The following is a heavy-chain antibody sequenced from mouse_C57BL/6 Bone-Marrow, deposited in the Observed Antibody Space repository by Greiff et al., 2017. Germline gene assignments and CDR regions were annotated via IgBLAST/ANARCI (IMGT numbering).Heavy chain of an antibody. CDR2: IYPRSGNT. J-gene: IGHJ4*01. V-gene: IGHV1-81*01. CDR3: AKRGLFITTVVATYYYAMDY. D-gene: IGHD1-1*01. CDR1: GYTFTSYG. Sequence: VQLQQSGAELARPGASVKLSCKASGYTFTSYGISWVKQRTGQGLEWIGEIYPRSGNTYYNEKFKGKATLTADKSSSTAYMELRGLTSEDSAVYVCAKRGLFITTVVATYYYAMDYWGQGTSVTVSS.